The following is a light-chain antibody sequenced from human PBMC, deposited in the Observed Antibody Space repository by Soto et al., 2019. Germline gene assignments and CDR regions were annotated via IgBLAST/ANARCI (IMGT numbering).Light chain of an antibody. CDR2: GAS. Sequence: ETVLTQSPATVSLSPGERATLSCRASQSVSISYLAWYQQKPGQAPRLLIYGASSRATGIADRFSGSGSGTDFTLTISRLEPEDFALYYCQQYGYSPITFGQGTRLEI. J-gene: IGKJ5*01. CDR3: QQYGYSPIT. CDR1: QSVSISY. V-gene: IGKV3-20*01.